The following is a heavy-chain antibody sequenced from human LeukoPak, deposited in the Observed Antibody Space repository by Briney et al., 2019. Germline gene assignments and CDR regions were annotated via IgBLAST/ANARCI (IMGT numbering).Heavy chain of an antibody. D-gene: IGHD3/OR15-3a*01. Sequence: SETLSLTCTVSGVSISSSNSYWGWIRQPPGKGLEWIGSIYYSGNIYYNASLKSQVSISIDTSKNRFSLKLTSVTAAGTAVYYCARQTGSGLFILPGGQGTLVTVSS. CDR3: ARQTGSGLFILP. V-gene: IGHV4-39*01. J-gene: IGHJ4*02. CDR1: GVSISSSNSY. CDR2: IYYSGNI.